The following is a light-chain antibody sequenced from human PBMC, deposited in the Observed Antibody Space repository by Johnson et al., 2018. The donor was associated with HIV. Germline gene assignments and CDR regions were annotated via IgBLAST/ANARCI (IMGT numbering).Light chain of an antibody. V-gene: IGLV1-51*01. J-gene: IGLJ1*01. CDR2: DNN. CDR3: GTWDSSPSGGLYV. Sequence: QSVLTQPPSVSAAPGQKVTISCSGSSSNIGNNYVSWYQQLPGTAPKLLIYDNNKRPSGIPDRFSGSKSGTSATLGITGLQTGDEADYYCGTWDSSPSGGLYVFGSGTRVTVL. CDR1: SSNIGNNY.